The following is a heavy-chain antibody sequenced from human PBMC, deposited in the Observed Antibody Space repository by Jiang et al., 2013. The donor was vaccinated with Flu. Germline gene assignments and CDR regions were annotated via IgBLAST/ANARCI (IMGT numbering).Heavy chain of an antibody. CDR1: GGILSSYA. J-gene: IGHJ4*02. CDR3: ARALGGYDFAPAAD. CDR2: IIPIFGKV. Sequence: KKPGSSVKVSCWASGGILSSYATSWVRQAPGRGLEWVGEIIPIFGKVTYAEKFQGRVAITADRSTGTAYMELSSLRSEDTAVYYCARALGGYDFAPAADWGQGTLVTVSS. D-gene: IGHD3-3*01. V-gene: IGHV1-69*06.